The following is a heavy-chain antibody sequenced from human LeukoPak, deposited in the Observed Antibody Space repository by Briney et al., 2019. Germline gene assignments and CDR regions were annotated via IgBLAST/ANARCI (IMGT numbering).Heavy chain of an antibody. J-gene: IGHJ6*03. V-gene: IGHV3-20*04. CDR1: GFPFDDFA. D-gene: IGHD1-26*01. CDR3: ARDPYSGTYGDTYYYYMDV. CDR2: ISWNGRST. Sequence: GGSLRLSCEASGFPFDDFAMSWVRQAPGKGLEWVSGISWNGRSTGYADSVKGRFTISRDNARNSLYLQMNSLRAEDTAVYYCARDPYSGTYGDTYYYYMDVWSKGTTVTISS.